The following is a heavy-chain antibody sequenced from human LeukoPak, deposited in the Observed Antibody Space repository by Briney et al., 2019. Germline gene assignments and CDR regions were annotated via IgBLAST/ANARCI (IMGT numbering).Heavy chain of an antibody. CDR1: GGSISSSSYY. CDR2: FFYGGST. Sequence: SETLSLPCTVCGGSISSSSYYWGWIRQPPGKGLEGFGCFFYGGSTYYYQSHNSRVTLPVDSSKNQCSLTLRSVTAAATVWYYCASGGVCRCATGNCGVPFDPWGQGTVVTVP. V-gene: IGHV4-39*01. J-gene: IGHJ5*02. CDR3: ASGGVCRCATGNCGVPFDP. D-gene: IGHD2-8*02.